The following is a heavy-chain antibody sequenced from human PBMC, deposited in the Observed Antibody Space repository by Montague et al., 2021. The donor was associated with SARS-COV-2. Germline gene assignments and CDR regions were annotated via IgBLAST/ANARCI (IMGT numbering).Heavy chain of an antibody. J-gene: IGHJ4*02. D-gene: IGHD2-8*01. Sequence: TRSLTCTVSGASVNSGDYFWTWIRQPVGETLEWIGRIYSSGSTNHNPSLKSRVTMSLVTSENQFSLRLSSVTASDTAVYYCAKEGGKMVFDQWGQGTLVTVFS. CDR1: GASVNSGDYF. CDR3: AKEGGKMVFDQ. CDR2: IYSSGST. V-gene: IGHV4-61*02.